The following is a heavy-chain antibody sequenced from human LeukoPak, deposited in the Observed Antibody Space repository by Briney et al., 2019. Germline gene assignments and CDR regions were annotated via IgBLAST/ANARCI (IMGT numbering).Heavy chain of an antibody. CDR2: INHSGST. D-gene: IGHD3-3*01. J-gene: IGHJ4*02. V-gene: IGHV4-34*01. CDR3: ARVGGRFLEWYMY. CDR1: GGSFSGYY. Sequence: SETLSLTCAVYGGSFSGYYWSWIRQPPGKGLEWIGEINHSGSTNYNPSLKSRVTISVDTSKNQFSLKLSSVTAADTAVYYCARVGGRFLEWYMYWGQGTLVTVSS.